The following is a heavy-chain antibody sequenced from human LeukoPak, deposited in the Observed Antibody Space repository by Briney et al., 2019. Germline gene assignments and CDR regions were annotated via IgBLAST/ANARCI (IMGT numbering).Heavy chain of an antibody. V-gene: IGHV4-34*01. Sequence: PSETLSLTCAVYGGSFSGYYWSWIRQPPGKGLEWIGEINHSGSTNYNPSLKSRVTISVDTSKNQFSLKLSSVTAADTAVYYCARGRAASGYSYGYTDYWGQGTLVTVSS. CDR2: INHSGST. D-gene: IGHD5-18*01. CDR3: ARGRAASGYSYGYTDY. CDR1: GGSFSGYY. J-gene: IGHJ4*02.